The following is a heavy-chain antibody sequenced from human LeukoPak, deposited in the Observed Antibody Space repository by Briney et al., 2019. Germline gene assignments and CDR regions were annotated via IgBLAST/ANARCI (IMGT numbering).Heavy chain of an antibody. Sequence: GGSLRLSCAASGFTFSSYAMHWVRQAPGKGLEWVAVISYDGSNKYYADSVKGRFTISRDNSKNTLYLQMNSLRAEDTAVYYCAREPDNSHWSGGYFQHWGQGTLVTVSS. D-gene: IGHD6-13*01. CDR3: AREPDNSHWSGGYFQH. CDR2: ISYDGSNK. CDR1: GFTFSSYA. V-gene: IGHV3-30-3*01. J-gene: IGHJ1*01.